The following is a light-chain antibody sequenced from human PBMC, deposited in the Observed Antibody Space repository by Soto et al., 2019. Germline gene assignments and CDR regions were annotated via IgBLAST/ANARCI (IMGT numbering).Light chain of an antibody. CDR2: KSD. J-gene: IGLJ3*02. CDR3: VAWDDSLSGVV. V-gene: IGLV1-47*01. Sequence: QLVLTQPPSASGTPGQRVTISCSGGSSNIGGNNVYWYHQLPGAAPTLLMYKSDQRPSGVPDRFSGSKSVTSASLVISVLRSEDEADYYCVAWDDSLSGVVFGGGTKVTVL. CDR1: SSNIGGNN.